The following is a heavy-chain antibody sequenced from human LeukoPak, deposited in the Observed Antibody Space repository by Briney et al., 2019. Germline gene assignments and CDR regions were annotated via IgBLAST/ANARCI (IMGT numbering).Heavy chain of an antibody. D-gene: IGHD4-17*01. CDR3: ARDRVNGDYENYFDY. Sequence: PGGSLRLSCAASGFTFSSYSMNWVRQAPGKGLEWVSSISSSSSYIYYADSVKGRFTISRDNAKNSLYLQMNSLRAGDTAVYYCARDRVNGDYENYFDYWGQGTLVTVSS. CDR1: GFTFSSYS. J-gene: IGHJ4*02. CDR2: ISSSSSYI. V-gene: IGHV3-21*01.